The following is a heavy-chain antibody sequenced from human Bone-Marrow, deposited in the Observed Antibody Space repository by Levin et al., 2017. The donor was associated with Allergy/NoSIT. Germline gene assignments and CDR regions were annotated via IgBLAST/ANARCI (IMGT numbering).Heavy chain of an antibody. J-gene: IGHJ6*03. V-gene: IGHV3-48*01. CDR2: ISSSSSTI. D-gene: IGHD4-17*01. CDR3: AREIDYGDYDYYYYYMDV. CDR1: GFTFSSYS. Sequence: TGGSLRLSCAASGFTFSSYSMNWVRQAPGKGLEWVSYISSSSSTIYYADSVKGRFTISRDNAKNSLYLQMNSLRAEDTAVYYCAREIDYGDYDYYYYYMDVWGKGTTVTVSS.